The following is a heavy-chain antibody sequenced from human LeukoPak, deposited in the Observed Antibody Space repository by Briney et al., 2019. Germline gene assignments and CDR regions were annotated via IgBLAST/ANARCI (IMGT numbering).Heavy chain of an antibody. V-gene: IGHV1-46*01. CDR1: GYPFSNFY. D-gene: IGHD4-23*01. CDR3: ARDNSIHERGWWFDP. Sequence: ASVKVSCKASGYPFSNFYMHWVRQAPGQGLEWMGIINPSGTSTSYAQKFQGRIIMTRDMSTTTDYMELSSLKSDDTAVYYCARDNSIHERGWWFDPWGQGTLVTVSS. CDR2: INPSGTST. J-gene: IGHJ5*02.